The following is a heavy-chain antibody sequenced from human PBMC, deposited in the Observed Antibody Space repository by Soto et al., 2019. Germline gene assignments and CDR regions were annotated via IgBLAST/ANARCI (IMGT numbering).Heavy chain of an antibody. J-gene: IGHJ4*02. D-gene: IGHD3-16*01. CDR3: ARGGDVEY. CDR1: GGSFSSYG. Sequence: QVQLVQSGAEVKKPGSSVKVSCKASGGSFSSYGYSWVRQAPGQGLEWMGGIIPIFGTANYAQRFQGRVTITADESTSTAYMELTSMRSDDTAVYWCARGGDVEYWGQGTLVTVSS. CDR2: IIPIFGTA. V-gene: IGHV1-69*01.